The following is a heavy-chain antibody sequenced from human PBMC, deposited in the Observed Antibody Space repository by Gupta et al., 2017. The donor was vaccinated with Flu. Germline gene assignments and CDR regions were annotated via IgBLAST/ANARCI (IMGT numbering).Heavy chain of an antibody. D-gene: IGHD5-12*01. J-gene: IGHJ6*02. CDR1: GYTFTGYY. CDR3: ARGGASGYSGYDWYYYYYGMDV. CDR2: INPNSGGT. Sequence: QVQLVQSGAEVKKPGASVKVSCKASGYTFTGYYMHWVRQAPGQGLEWMGWINPNSGGTNYAQKFQGRVTMTRDTSISTAYMELSRLRSDDTAVYYCARGGASGYSGYDWYYYYYGMDVWGQGTTVTVSS. V-gene: IGHV1-2*02.